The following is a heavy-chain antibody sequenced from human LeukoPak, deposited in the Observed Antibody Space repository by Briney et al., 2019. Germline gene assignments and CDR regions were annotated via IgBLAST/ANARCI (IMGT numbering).Heavy chain of an antibody. J-gene: IGHJ6*03. CDR1: GGSFSGYY. CDR2: INHSGST. CDR3: ARDTTGTISYMDV. Sequence: SETLSLTCAVYGGSFSGYYWSWIRQPPRKGLEWIGEINHSGSTNYNPSLKSRVTISVDTSKSQFSLKLSSVTAADTAVYYCARDTTGTISYMDVWGKGTTVTVSS. D-gene: IGHD1-1*01. V-gene: IGHV4-34*01.